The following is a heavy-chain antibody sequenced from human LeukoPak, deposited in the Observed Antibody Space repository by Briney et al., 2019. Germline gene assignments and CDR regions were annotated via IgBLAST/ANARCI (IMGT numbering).Heavy chain of an antibody. CDR3: ARDSSIDY. V-gene: IGHV3-21*01. D-gene: IGHD6-13*01. J-gene: IGHJ4*02. Sequence: PGGSLRLSCAASGFTFSSYSMNWVRQAPGKGLEWVSSISSSSRYIYYADSVKGRFNISRDNAQKSLYLQMNSLRAEDTAGYYCARDSSIDYWGQGTLVTVSS. CDR1: GFTFSSYS. CDR2: ISSSSRYI.